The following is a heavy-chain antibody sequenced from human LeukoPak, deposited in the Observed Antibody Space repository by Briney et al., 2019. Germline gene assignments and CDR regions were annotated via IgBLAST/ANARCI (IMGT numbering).Heavy chain of an antibody. Sequence: TGGSLRLSCAASGFTFSSYAMSWVRQAPGKGLEWVSAISGSGVSTYYADSVKGRFTISRDNSKSTLYLQMNSLRAEDTAVYYCAKDPTNYYDSQYFDYWGQGTLVTVSS. CDR3: AKDPTNYYDSQYFDY. CDR2: ISGSGVST. D-gene: IGHD3-22*01. V-gene: IGHV3-23*01. J-gene: IGHJ4*02. CDR1: GFTFSSYA.